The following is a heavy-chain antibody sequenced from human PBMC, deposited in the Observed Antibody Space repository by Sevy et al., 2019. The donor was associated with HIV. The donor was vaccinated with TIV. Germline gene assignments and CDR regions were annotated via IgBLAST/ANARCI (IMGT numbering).Heavy chain of an antibody. J-gene: IGHJ4*02. CDR2: ISGSDGST. D-gene: IGHD2-2*01. Sequence: GGSLRLSCAASGFTFITYAMSWVRQAPGRGLEWVSGISGSDGSTYYADSVKGRFTISRDNSKNTLYLQMNSLRADDTAVYYCAKDRPFSVVAWAFDYWGQGTVVTVSS. V-gene: IGHV3-23*01. CDR3: AKDRPFSVVAWAFDY. CDR1: GFTFITYA.